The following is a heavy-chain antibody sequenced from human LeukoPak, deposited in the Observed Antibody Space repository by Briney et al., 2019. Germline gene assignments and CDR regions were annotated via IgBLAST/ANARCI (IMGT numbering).Heavy chain of an antibody. J-gene: IGHJ4*02. V-gene: IGHV4-34*01. Sequence: PSETLSLTCAVYGGSFSGYYRSWIRQPPGKGLEWIGEINHSGSTNYNPSLKSRVTISVDTSKNQFSLKLSSVTAADTAVYYCARGSQVHTEIDYWGQGTLVTVSS. CDR3: ARGSQVHTEIDY. CDR2: INHSGST. D-gene: IGHD1-14*01. CDR1: GGSFSGYY.